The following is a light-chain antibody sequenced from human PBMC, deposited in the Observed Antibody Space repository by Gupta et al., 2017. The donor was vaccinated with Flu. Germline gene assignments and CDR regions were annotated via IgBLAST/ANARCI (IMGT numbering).Light chain of an antibody. Sequence: DIVMTQSPLSLPVTPGEPASIFCRSSQSLLHSDGYNYLDWYLQKPGQSPQLLIYLVSKRAYGVPDRFSGSGSGTDFTLKISRGEAEDVGIYYCMQELQTPWTFGHGTKVDI. CDR1: QSLLHSDGYNY. CDR2: LVS. CDR3: MQELQTPWT. J-gene: IGKJ1*01. V-gene: IGKV2-28*01.